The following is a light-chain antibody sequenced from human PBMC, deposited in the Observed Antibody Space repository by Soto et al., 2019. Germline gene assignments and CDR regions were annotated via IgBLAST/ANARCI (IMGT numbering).Light chain of an antibody. J-gene: IGKJ1*01. CDR1: QSISSW. V-gene: IGKV1-5*01. CDR3: QQYNSYSPRT. CDR2: DAS. Sequence: DIQMTQSASTLSASVGDRVTITCRASQSISSWLAWYQQKPGKAPKLLIYDASSLESGVPSRFSGSGSGTKFTLTISSLQPDDFATYYCQQYNSYSPRTFGQGTKVDIK.